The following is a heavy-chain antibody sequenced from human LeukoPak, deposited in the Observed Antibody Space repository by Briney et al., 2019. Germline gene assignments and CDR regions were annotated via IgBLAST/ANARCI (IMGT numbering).Heavy chain of an antibody. Sequence: GESLKISCKASGYSFPTYWIGWVRQMPGKGLEWMGLIFPGDSDTRYSPSFQGQVTISVDKSFNTAYLQWSSLKASDTAIYYCAGSQYRHAFDSWGQVTLVTVSA. D-gene: IGHD5-18*01. CDR2: IFPGDSDT. J-gene: IGHJ5*01. CDR3: AGSQYRHAFDS. CDR1: GYSFPTYW. V-gene: IGHV5-51*01.